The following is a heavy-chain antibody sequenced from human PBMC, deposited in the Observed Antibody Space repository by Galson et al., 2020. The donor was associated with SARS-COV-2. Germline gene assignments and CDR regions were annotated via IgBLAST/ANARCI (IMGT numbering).Heavy chain of an antibody. CDR2: VSSSGDTT. CDR1: GFTFNNFA. D-gene: IGHD5-12*01. J-gene: IGHJ4*02. CDR3: AKDGVKYSGTSLYYFDY. Sequence: GESLKISCAASGFTFNNFAMGWVRQAPGKGLQWVSTVSSSGDTTYYSDSVKGWFTISRDNSKHTVYLQMNNLRAEDTALYYCAKDGVKYSGTSLYYFDYWGQGTLVTVSS. V-gene: IGHV3-23*01.